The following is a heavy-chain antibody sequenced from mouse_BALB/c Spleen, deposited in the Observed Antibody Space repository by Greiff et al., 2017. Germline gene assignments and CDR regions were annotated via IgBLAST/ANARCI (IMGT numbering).Heavy chain of an antibody. D-gene: IGHD1-1*01. CDR1: GFNINDTY. J-gene: IGHJ4*01. CDR2: IGPANGNT. V-gene: IGHV14-3*02. Sequence: VTLKVSGAELVKPGASVSLSCTASGFNINDTYMHWVKQRPEQGLEWIGRIGPANGNTKYDPKFQGKATITADTSSNTAYLQLSSLTSEDTAVYTCARGPYYYGSSYAMDYWGQGTSVTVSS. CDR3: ARGPYYYGSSYAMDY.